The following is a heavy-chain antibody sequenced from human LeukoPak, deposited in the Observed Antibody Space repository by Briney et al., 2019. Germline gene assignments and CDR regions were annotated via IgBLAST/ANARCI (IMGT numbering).Heavy chain of an antibody. Sequence: SETLSLTCTVSGGSISSYYWSRIRQPPGKGLEWIGYIYYSGSTNYNPSLKSRVTISVDTSKNQFSLKLSSVTAADTAVYYCARGRRTGSTYWYFDLWGRGTLVTVSS. CDR1: GGSISSYY. CDR3: ARGRRTGSTYWYFDL. CDR2: IYYSGST. V-gene: IGHV4-59*01. J-gene: IGHJ2*01. D-gene: IGHD3/OR15-3a*01.